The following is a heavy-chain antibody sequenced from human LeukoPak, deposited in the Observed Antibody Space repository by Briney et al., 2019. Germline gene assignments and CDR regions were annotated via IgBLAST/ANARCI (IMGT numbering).Heavy chain of an antibody. Sequence: SETLSLTCTVSGGSIRSSYYYWGWIRQPPGKGLEWIGSIYDSGSTYYNPSLKSRVTISVDTSKNQFSLKLNSVTAADTAVYYCARDSGGYSRTAYWGQGTLVTVSS. CDR1: GGSIRSSYYY. V-gene: IGHV4-39*02. J-gene: IGHJ4*02. D-gene: IGHD6-19*01. CDR2: IYDSGST. CDR3: ARDSGGYSRTAY.